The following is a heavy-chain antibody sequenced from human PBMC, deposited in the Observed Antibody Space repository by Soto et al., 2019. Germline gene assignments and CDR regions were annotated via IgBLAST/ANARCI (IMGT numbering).Heavy chain of an antibody. CDR1: GFILSDCA. Sequence: EVQLVESGGGLVQPGGSLRLSCATSGFILSDCAMNWVRQAPGKGLEWVSYISSSSSVIDYADSVKGRFTVSRDNARNSLDLQMNSLRAEDTAVYYCARDLSWGSNWYYYMDGWGKGTTVTVSS. CDR2: ISSSSSVI. CDR3: ARDLSWGSNWYYYMDG. J-gene: IGHJ6*03. D-gene: IGHD7-27*01. V-gene: IGHV3-48*01.